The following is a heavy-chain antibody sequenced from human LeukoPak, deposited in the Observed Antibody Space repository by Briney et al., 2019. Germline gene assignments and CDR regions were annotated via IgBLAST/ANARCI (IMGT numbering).Heavy chain of an antibody. CDR1: GYSISSGYY. V-gene: IGHV4-38-2*01. J-gene: IGHJ6*03. D-gene: IGHD1-1*01. CDR3: ARVEGARSYYYYYIDV. CDR2: IYHSGST. Sequence: PSETLSLTCAASGYSISSGYYWGWIRQPPGKGLEWIGTIYHSGSTYYNPSLKSRVTISVDTSRNQFSLKLSSVTAADTAVYYCARVEGARSYYYYYIDVWGKGTTVTVSS.